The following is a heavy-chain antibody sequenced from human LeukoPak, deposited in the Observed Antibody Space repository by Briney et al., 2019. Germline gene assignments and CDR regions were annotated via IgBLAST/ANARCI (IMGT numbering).Heavy chain of an antibody. Sequence: SQTLSLTCTVSGGSISSGGNYWSWIRQYSGKGLEWIGYIYYSGSTYYNPSLKSRVTISVDTSKNQFSLKLSSVTAADTAVYYCARVDPTDGYGGYYFDYWGQGTLVTVSS. D-gene: IGHD5-12*01. J-gene: IGHJ4*02. V-gene: IGHV4-31*03. CDR2: IYYSGST. CDR1: GGSISSGGNY. CDR3: ARVDPTDGYGGYYFDY.